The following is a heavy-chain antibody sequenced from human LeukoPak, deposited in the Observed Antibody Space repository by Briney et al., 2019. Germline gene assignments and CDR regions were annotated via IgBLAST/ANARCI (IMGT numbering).Heavy chain of an antibody. J-gene: IGHJ3*02. CDR2: ISAYNGNT. CDR3: ARVGVRGVMPDAFDI. D-gene: IGHD3-10*01. CDR1: GYTFTSYG. V-gene: IGHV1-18*04. Sequence: ASVKVSCKASGYTFTSYGISWVRQAPGQGLEWMGWISAYNGNTNYAQKPQGRVTMTTDTSTSTAYMELRSLRSDDTAVYYCARVGVRGVMPDAFDIWGQGTMVTVSS.